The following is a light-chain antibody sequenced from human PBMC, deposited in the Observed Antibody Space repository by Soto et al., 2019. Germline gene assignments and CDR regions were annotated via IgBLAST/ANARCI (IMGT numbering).Light chain of an antibody. CDR2: EVT. J-gene: IGLJ1*01. V-gene: IGLV2-14*01. CDR1: SSDVGGSDH. CDR3: RSYTACTTLDV. Sequence: QSALTQPASVSGSPGQTITISCTGTSSDVGGSDHVSWYQQHPGKAPKLIIYEVTNWPSGVSHRFSGSKSGNTASLTISGLQAEDEADYYCRSYTACTTLDVFGTGTKVTVL.